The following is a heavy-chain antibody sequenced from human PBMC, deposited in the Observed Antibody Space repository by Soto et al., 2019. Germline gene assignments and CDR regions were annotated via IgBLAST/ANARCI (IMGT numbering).Heavy chain of an antibody. V-gene: IGHV1-18*01. D-gene: IGHD3-16*01. CDR1: GYIFVNYG. CDR2: ISPYTGNT. CDR3: VMVDNYVTPTPQDV. Sequence: QVQLVQSGDEVKKPGASVKVSCKASGYIFVNYGIAWVRQAPGQGLEWMGWISPYTGNTHSATKVQGRLTMTTDTSTSTAHMDLGSLTSDDTAVYYCVMVDNYVTPTPQDVWGQGTTGTVSS. J-gene: IGHJ6*02.